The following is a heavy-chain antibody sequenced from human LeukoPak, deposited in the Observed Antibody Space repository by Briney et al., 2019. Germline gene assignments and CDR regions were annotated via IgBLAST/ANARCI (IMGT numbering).Heavy chain of an antibody. J-gene: IGHJ3*02. Sequence: PSQTLYLTCTAACVAISSGGYYWGWFGQPPGKGLDWGGNIYYSGSTYYNPSLKSRVTISVDTYKNQSSLKLSSVTAADTAVYYCARGANDRDAFDIWGQGTMVTVSS. CDR2: IYYSGST. CDR3: ARGANDRDAFDI. D-gene: IGHD4/OR15-4a*01. CDR1: CVAISSGGYY. V-gene: IGHV4-30-4*08.